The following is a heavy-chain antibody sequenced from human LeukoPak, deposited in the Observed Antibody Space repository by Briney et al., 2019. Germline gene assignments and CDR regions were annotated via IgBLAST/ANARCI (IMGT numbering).Heavy chain of an antibody. D-gene: IGHD3-3*01. J-gene: IGHJ4*02. CDR2: ISSSSSYI. V-gene: IGHV3-21*01. Sequence: GGSLRLSCAASGFTFSSYWMHWVRQAPGKGLEWVSSISSSSSYIYYADSVKGRFTISRDNAKNSLYLQMNSLRAEDTAVYYCARGQYDFWSGYYPFDYWGQGTLVTVSS. CDR1: GFTFSSYW. CDR3: ARGQYDFWSGYYPFDY.